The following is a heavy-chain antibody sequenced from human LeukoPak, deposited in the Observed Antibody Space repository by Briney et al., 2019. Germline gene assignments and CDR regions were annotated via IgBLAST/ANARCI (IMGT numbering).Heavy chain of an antibody. V-gene: IGHV3-21*01. CDR1: GFTFSSYS. CDR3: ARDPRIYCTNGICRDDYFDS. D-gene: IGHD2-8*01. CDR2: ISSTSIYK. J-gene: IGHJ4*02. Sequence: GGSLRLSCAASGFTFSSYSMNWVRQAPGKGLEWVSSISSTSIYKYYADSVKGRFTISRDSAKDSLFLQMNSLRAEDTAIYYCARDPRIYCTNGICRDDYFDSWGQGTLVTVSS.